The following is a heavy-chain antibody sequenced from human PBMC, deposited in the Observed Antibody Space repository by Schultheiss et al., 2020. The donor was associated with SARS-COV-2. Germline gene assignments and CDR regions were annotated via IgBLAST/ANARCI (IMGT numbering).Heavy chain of an antibody. D-gene: IGHD3-10*01. CDR2: IYSGGST. J-gene: IGHJ4*02. CDR1: GFTFSSYW. Sequence: GGSLRLSCAASGFTFSSYWMSWVRQAPGKGLEWVSVIYSGGSTYYADSVKGRFTISRDNAKNSLYLQMNSLRAEDTAIYYCASQILRGPIGGYWGQGTLVTVSS. V-gene: IGHV3-66*04. CDR3: ASQILRGPIGGY.